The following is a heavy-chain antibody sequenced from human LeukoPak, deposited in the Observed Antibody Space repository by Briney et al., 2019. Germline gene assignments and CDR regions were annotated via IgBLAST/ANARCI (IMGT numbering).Heavy chain of an antibody. V-gene: IGHV3-9*01. CDR1: GFTFDDYA. D-gene: IGHD3-22*01. J-gene: IGHJ6*02. Sequence: GGSLRLSCAASGFTFDDYAMHWVRQAPGKGLEWVSGISWNSGSIGYADSVKGRFTISRDNAKNSLYLQMNSLRAEDTALYYCAKDSSGYYSPYYYYYGMDVWGQGTTVTVSS. CDR2: ISWNSGSI. CDR3: AKDSSGYYSPYYYYYGMDV.